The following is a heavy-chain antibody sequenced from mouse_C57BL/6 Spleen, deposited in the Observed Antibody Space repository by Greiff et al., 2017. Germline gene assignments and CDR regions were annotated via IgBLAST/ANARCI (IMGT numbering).Heavy chain of an antibody. CDR2: IDPNSGGT. CDR1: GYTFTSYW. J-gene: IGHJ3*01. V-gene: IGHV1-72*01. D-gene: IGHD1-1*01. Sequence: QVQLQQSGAELVKPGASVKLSCKASGYTFTSYWMHWVKQRPGRGLEWIGRIDPNSGGTKYNEKFKSKATLTVDKPSSTAYMQLSSLTSEDSAVYYCARDEEKPILLLRPVATGGCAYWGQGTLVTVSA. CDR3: ARDEEKPILLLRPVATGGCAY.